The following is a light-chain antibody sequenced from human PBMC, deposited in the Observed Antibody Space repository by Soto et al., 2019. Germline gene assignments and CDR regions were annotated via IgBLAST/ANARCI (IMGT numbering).Light chain of an antibody. J-gene: IGLJ1*01. V-gene: IGLV1-51*02. Sequence: QSVLTQPPSVSAAPGQKVTISCSGSSSNIGNNYVSWYQQLPGTAPKLLIYENNKRPSGIPDRFSGSKSGTSATLGITGLQTGDEADYYCETWNSSLSAAPYVFGTGTKVPVL. CDR3: ETWNSSLSAAPYV. CDR1: SSNIGNNY. CDR2: ENN.